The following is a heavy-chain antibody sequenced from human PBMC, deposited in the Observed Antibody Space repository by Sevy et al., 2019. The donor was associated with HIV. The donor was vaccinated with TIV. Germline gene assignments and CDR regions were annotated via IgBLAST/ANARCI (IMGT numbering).Heavy chain of an antibody. J-gene: IGHJ6*02. D-gene: IGHD6-13*01. CDR1: GGSISSGGYY. Sequence: SETLSLTCTVSGGSISSGGYYWSWIRQHPGKGLEWIGYIYYSGSTYYNPSLKSRATISVDTSKNQFSLKLSSVTAADTAVYYCARATDITGYSSSWYGSWLRSITSYYGMDVWGQRTTVTVSS. V-gene: IGHV4-31*03. CDR3: ARATDITGYSSSWYGSWLRSITSYYGMDV. CDR2: IYYSGST.